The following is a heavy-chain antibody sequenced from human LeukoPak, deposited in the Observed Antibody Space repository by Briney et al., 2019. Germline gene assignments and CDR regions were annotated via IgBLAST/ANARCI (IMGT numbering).Heavy chain of an antibody. V-gene: IGHV3-64*01. CDR3: ARDTGGCGSGWQLYWYFDL. D-gene: IGHD6-19*01. Sequence: GGSLRLSCAASGFTFSVYAMHWVRQAPGKEVEYVSAISSNGGSIHYANSVKGRFTISRDSSKNTLYLQMDSLRAEDMAVYYCARDTGGCGSGWQLYWYFDLWGRGTLVAVSS. CDR2: ISSNGGSI. CDR1: GFTFSVYA. J-gene: IGHJ2*01.